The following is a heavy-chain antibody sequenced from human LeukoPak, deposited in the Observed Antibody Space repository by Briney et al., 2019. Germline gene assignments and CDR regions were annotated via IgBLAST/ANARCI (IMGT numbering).Heavy chain of an antibody. Sequence: EASVKVSCKASGYTFTGYYMHWVRQAPGQGLEWMGWINPNSGGTNYAQKFQGRVTMTRDTSISTAYMELSRLRSDDTAVYYCARDNYCSGGSCYIPYYYYYMDVWGKGTTVTASS. D-gene: IGHD2-15*01. CDR3: ARDNYCSGGSCYIPYYYYYMDV. CDR1: GYTFTGYY. V-gene: IGHV1-2*02. CDR2: INPNSGGT. J-gene: IGHJ6*03.